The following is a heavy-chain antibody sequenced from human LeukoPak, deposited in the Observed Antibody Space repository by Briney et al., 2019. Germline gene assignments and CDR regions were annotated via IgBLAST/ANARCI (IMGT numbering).Heavy chain of an antibody. CDR1: GFTFSSYD. D-gene: IGHD3-16*01. CDR3: ARGSGGAFDI. CDR2: IGTAGDT. Sequence: GGPLRLSCAASGFTFSSYDMHWVRQATGKGLEWVSAIGTAGDTHYPGSVKGRFTISRENAKKSLYLQMNSLRAGDTAVYYCARGSGGAFDIWGQGTMVTVSS. V-gene: IGHV3-13*01. J-gene: IGHJ3*02.